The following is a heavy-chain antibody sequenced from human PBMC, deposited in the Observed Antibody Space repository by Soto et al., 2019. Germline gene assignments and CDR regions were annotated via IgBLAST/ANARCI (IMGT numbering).Heavy chain of an antibody. J-gene: IGHJ3*02. CDR3: ARRYGSAFDI. CDR2: IYYSGST. V-gene: IGHV4-59*08. Sequence: QVQLQESGPGLVKPSETLSITCTVSGGSINSYYWSWIRQPPGKGLEWIGYIYYSGSTNYNPSLKSRVTISVDTSKNQFSLKLSSVTAADTAVYYCARRYGSAFDIWGQGTMVTVSS. D-gene: IGHD4-17*01. CDR1: GGSINSYY.